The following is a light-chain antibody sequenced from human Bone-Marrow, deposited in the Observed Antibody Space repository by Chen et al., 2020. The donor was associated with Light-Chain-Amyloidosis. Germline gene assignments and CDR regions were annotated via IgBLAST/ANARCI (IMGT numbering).Light chain of an antibody. Sequence: DIQMTQSPSSLSVSVGDRVTITCRASQSISSYLNWYQQKPGKAPKLLIYAASSLQSGVPSRFSGSGSGTDFTLTISSLQPEDFATYYCQQSYSPPVFTFGQGTKLEIK. CDR1: QSISSY. J-gene: IGKJ2*01. CDR2: AAS. CDR3: QQSYSPPVFT. V-gene: IGKV1-39*01.